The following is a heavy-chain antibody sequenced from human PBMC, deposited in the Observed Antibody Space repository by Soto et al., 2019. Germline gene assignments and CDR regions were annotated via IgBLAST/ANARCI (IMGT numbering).Heavy chain of an antibody. J-gene: IGHJ4*02. CDR3: TSLYYGH. D-gene: IGHD3-16*02. Sequence: GGSLRLSCAASELTFTYASMSWVRQAPGKGLEWVGRIKSKTDGGTTDYAAPVKGRFTISRDESQNTLYLQMNSLKTEDTAVYYCTSLYYGHWGQGTLVTVSS. CDR2: IKSKTDGGTT. CDR1: ELTFTYAS. V-gene: IGHV3-15*01.